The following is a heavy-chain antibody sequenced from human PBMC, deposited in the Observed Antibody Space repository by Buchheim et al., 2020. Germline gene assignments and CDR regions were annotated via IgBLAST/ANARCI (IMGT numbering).Heavy chain of an antibody. Sequence: EVQLVESGGGLVKPGGSLRLSCAASGFTFSSYTMNWVRQAPGKGLEWVSSISSTGSFIYYADSVKGRFTISSSNATNSLYLQMDSLRAEDTAVYYCARDYSSGWYVNVDYWGQGTL. V-gene: IGHV3-21*01. CDR2: ISSTGSFI. J-gene: IGHJ4*02. D-gene: IGHD6-19*01. CDR1: GFTFSSYT. CDR3: ARDYSSGWYVNVDY.